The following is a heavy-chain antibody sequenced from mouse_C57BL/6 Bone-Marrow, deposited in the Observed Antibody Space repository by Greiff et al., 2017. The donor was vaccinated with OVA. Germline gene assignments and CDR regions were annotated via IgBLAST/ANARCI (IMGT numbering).Heavy chain of an antibody. CDR3: ARWDYDSRGDYAMDY. D-gene: IGHD1-1*01. V-gene: IGHV1-76*01. CDR1: GYTFTDCY. Sequence: VQLQQSGAELVRPGASVKLSCKASGYTFTDCYINWVKQRPGQGLEWIARIYPGSGNTYYNEKFQGKATLTAEKSSSTAYSQLSSLTSEDSAVYLCARWDYDSRGDYAMDYGRQGTSHPVSS. CDR2: IYPGSGNT. J-gene: IGHJ4*01.